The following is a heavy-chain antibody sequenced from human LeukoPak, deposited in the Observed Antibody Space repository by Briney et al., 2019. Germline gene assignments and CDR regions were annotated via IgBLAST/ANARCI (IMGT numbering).Heavy chain of an antibody. D-gene: IGHD5-12*01. V-gene: IGHV3-23*01. J-gene: IGHJ4*02. CDR3: AKDRGRGYSGNGDY. CDR2: ITGSGGST. CDR1: GFTFSSYS. Sequence: GGSLRLSCAASGFTFSSYSMNWVRQAPGKGLGWVSAITGSGGSTYYADSVKGRFTISRDNSKNTLYLQMNSLRAEDTAVYYCAKDRGRGYSGNGDYWGQGTLVTVSS.